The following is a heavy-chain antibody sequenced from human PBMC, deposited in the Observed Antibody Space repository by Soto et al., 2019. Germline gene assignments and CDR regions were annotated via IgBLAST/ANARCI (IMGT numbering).Heavy chain of an antibody. CDR3: ARVPDR. D-gene: IGHD2-2*01. CDR1: GGSISSYY. V-gene: IGHV4-59*01. J-gene: IGHJ5*02. CDR2: MYHSGST. Sequence: SETLSLTCTVSGGSISSYYWSWIRQPPGKGLEWIGYMYHSGSTYYNPSLKSRVTISVDTSKNQFSLKLTSVTAADTAVYYCARVPDRWGQGTLVTVSS.